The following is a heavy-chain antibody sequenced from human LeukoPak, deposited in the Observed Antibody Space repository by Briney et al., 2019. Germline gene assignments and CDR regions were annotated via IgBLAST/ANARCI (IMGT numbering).Heavy chain of an antibody. CDR2: ISSSSSTI. J-gene: IGHJ4*02. V-gene: IGHV3-48*02. CDR1: GFPFSSYS. Sequence: GSLRLSCAASGFPFSSYSMNWFRQAPGKGLDWVSYISSSSSTIYYADSVKGRFTISRDNAKNSLYLQMNSLRDEDTAVYYCARDSTGTTLPPDYWGQGTLVTVSS. CDR3: ARDSTGTTLPPDY. D-gene: IGHD1-1*01.